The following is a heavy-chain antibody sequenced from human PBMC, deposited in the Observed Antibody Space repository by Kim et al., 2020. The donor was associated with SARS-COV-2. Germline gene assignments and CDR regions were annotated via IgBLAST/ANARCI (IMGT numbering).Heavy chain of an antibody. CDR3: AKAPPTYYYGSGSYLFDY. D-gene: IGHD3-10*01. Sequence: GGSLRLSCAASGFTFSSYAMSWVRQAPGKGLEWVSAISGSGGSTYYADSVKGRFTISRDNSKNTLYLQMNSLRAEDTAVYYCAKAPPTYYYGSGSYLFDYWGQGTLVTVSS. CDR2: ISGSGGST. J-gene: IGHJ4*02. CDR1: GFTFSSYA. V-gene: IGHV3-23*01.